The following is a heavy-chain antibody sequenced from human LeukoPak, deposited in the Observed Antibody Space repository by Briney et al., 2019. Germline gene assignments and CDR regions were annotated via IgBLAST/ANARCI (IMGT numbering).Heavy chain of an antibody. J-gene: IGHJ4*02. CDR3: AKEEQYSYAI. CDR2: ISYDGSNK. D-gene: IGHD5-18*01. Sequence: GGSLRLSCAASGFTFSSYGMHWVRQAPGEGLEWGAVISYDGSNKYYADSVKGRFTISRDNSKNTLYLQMNSLRAEDTAVYYCAKEEQYSYAIWGQGTLVTVSS. CDR1: GFTFSSYG. V-gene: IGHV3-30*18.